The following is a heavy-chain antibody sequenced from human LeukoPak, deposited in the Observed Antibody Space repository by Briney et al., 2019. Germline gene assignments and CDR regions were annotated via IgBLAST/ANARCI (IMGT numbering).Heavy chain of an antibody. CDR1: GFTFSSYA. Sequence: PGRSLRLSCAASGFTFSSYAMHWVRQAPGKGLEWGAVISYDGSNKYYADSVKGRFTISRDNSKNTLYLQMNSLRAEDTAVYYCARDFIPYDSSGYFAYWGQGTLVTVSS. V-gene: IGHV3-30*01. CDR3: ARDFIPYDSSGYFAY. CDR2: ISYDGSNK. D-gene: IGHD3-22*01. J-gene: IGHJ4*02.